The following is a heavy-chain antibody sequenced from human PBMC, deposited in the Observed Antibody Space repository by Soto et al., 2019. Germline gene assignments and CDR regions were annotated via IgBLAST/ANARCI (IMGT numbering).Heavy chain of an antibody. CDR1: GGTFSSYT. CDR3: ATQTSDCGGDCPHFDY. Sequence: QVQLVQSGAEVKKPGSSVKVSCKASGGTFSSYTISWVRQAPGQGLEWMGRIIPILGIANYAQKFQGRVTITADKSTSTAYMELSSLRSEDTAVYYCATQTSDCGGDCPHFDYWGQGTLVTVSS. V-gene: IGHV1-69*02. D-gene: IGHD2-21*02. J-gene: IGHJ4*02. CDR2: IIPILGIA.